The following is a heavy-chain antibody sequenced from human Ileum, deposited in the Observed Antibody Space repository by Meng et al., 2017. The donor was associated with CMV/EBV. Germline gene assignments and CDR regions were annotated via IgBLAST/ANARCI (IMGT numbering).Heavy chain of an antibody. CDR1: GGTFSSYA. CDR2: IIPIFGTA. CDR3: ARMDGGSGSPFDY. D-gene: IGHD1-26*01. V-gene: IGHV1-69*05. Sequence: KASGGTFSSYAISWVRQAPGQGLEWMGGIIPIFGTANYAQKFQGRVTITTDESTSTAYMELSSLRSEDTAVYYCARMDGGSGSPFDYWGQGTPVTVSS. J-gene: IGHJ4*02.